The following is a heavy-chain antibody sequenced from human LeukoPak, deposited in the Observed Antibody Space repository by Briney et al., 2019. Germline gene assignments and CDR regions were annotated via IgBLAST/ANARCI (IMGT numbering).Heavy chain of an antibody. J-gene: IGHJ5*02. V-gene: IGHV3-48*02. CDR3: ARDRGTSGYLP. CDR2: ISTSSNTI. D-gene: IGHD3-22*01. Sequence: GGSLRLSCAASGFTFSSYSMNWVRQAPRKGLEWVSYISTSSNTIHYADSVKGRFTISRDNAKNSLYLQMSSLRDEDTAVYYCARDRGTSGYLPWGQGTLVTVSS. CDR1: GFTFSSYS.